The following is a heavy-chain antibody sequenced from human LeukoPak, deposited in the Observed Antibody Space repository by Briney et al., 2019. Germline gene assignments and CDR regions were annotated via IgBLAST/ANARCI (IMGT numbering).Heavy chain of an antibody. J-gene: IGHJ4*02. D-gene: IGHD3-3*01. CDR2: IYYSGNT. CDR1: GDSISTSNSY. CDR3: ARVTYYDFWSGYYTPWYFDY. Sequence: SETLSLTCTVSGDSISTSNSYWGWIRQPPGKGLEWIGSIYYSGNTYYNASLKSRVTISVDTSKNQFSLKLSSVTAADTAVYYCARVTYYDFWSGYYTPWYFDYWGQGTLVTVSS. V-gene: IGHV4-39*07.